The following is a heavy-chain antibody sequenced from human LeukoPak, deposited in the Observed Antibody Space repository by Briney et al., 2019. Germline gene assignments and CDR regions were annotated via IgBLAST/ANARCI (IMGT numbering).Heavy chain of an antibody. D-gene: IGHD3-22*01. J-gene: IGHJ4*02. CDR1: GYSFTSYW. V-gene: IGHV5-51*01. CDR2: IYPGDSDT. CDR3: AREDYYDSSGYYY. Sequence: GESLKISCKGSGYSFTSYWIGWVRQMPGKGLEWMGIIYPGDSDTRYSPSFQGQVTISADKSISTAYLQWSSLRAEDTAVYYCAREDYYDSSGYYYWGQGTLVTVSS.